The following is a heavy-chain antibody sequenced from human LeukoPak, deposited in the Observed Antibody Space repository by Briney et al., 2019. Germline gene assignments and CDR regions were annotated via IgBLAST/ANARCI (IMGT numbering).Heavy chain of an antibody. J-gene: IGHJ4*02. Sequence: TGGSLRLSCAASGFTFDDYAMHWARQAPGKGLEWVSGISWNSGSIGYADSVKGRFTISRDNAKNSLYLQMNSLRAEDTALYYCAKDIKWELRAPTDRWGQGTLVTVSS. CDR2: ISWNSGSI. D-gene: IGHD1-26*01. CDR1: GFTFDDYA. CDR3: AKDIKWELRAPTDR. V-gene: IGHV3-9*01.